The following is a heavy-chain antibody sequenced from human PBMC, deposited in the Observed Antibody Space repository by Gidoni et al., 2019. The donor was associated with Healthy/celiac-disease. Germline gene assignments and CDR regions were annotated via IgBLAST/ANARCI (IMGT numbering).Heavy chain of an antibody. V-gene: IGHV3-30*18. CDR3: AKTHTDSYYFDY. J-gene: IGHJ4*02. CDR1: GFTFSSYG. Sequence: QVPLVESGGGVVQRGRSVALSCAVSGFTFSSYGMHWVRQAPGQGVECVAVITYDGSNKYYADSVKGRFTISRDNYKNTLYLQMNSLRAEDTAVYYCAKTHTDSYYFDYWGQGTLVTVSS. CDR2: ITYDGSNK.